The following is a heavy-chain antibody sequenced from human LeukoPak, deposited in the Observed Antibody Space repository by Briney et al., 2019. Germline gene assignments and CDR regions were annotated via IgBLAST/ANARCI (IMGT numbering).Heavy chain of an antibody. CDR3: ARGRLVRGVIITKNWFDP. J-gene: IGHJ5*02. CDR1: GYTFTSYD. CDR2: MNPNSGNT. Sequence: RASVKVSCKASGYTFTSYDINWVRQATGQGLEWMGWMNPNSGNTGYAQKFQGRVTMTRNTSISTAYMELSSLRSEDTAVYYCARGRLVRGVIITKNWFDPWGQGTLVTVSS. V-gene: IGHV1-8*01. D-gene: IGHD3-10*01.